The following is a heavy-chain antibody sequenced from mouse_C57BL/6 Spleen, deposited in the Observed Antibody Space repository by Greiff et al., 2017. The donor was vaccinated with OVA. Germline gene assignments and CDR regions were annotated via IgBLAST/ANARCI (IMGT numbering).Heavy chain of an antibody. J-gene: IGHJ1*03. CDR2: IYPGSGNT. D-gene: IGHD3-1*01. CDR3: ARGLSEGYFDV. V-gene: IGHV1-66*01. Sequence: QVHVKQSGPELVKPGASVKISCKASGYSFTSYYIHWVKQRPGQGLEWIGWIYPGSGNTKYNEKFKGKATLTADTSSSTAYMQLSSLTSEDSAVYYCARGLSEGYFDVWGTGTTVTVSS. CDR1: GYSFTSYY.